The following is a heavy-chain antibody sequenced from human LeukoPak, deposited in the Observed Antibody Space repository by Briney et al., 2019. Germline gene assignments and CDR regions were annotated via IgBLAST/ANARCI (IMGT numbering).Heavy chain of an antibody. CDR1: GGSISSGSYY. Sequence: SQTLSLTCTVSGGSISSGSYYWSWIRQPAGKGLEWIGRIYTSGSTNYNPSLKSRVTISVDTSKNQFSLKLSSVTAADTAVYYCARLGWFDPWGQGTLVTVSS. J-gene: IGHJ5*02. D-gene: IGHD7-27*01. CDR2: IYTSGST. V-gene: IGHV4-61*02. CDR3: ARLGWFDP.